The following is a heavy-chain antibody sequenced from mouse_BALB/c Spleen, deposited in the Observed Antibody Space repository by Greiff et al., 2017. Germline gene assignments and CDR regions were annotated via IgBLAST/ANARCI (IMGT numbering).Heavy chain of an antibody. D-gene: IGHD2-2*01. CDR1: SYTFTDYA. CDR2: ISTYYGNT. V-gene: IGHV1-67*01. Sequence: VMLVESGPELVRPGVSVKISCKGSSYTFTDYAMHWVKQSHAKSLEWIGVISTYYGNTNYNQKFKGKATMTVDKSSSTAYMELARLTSEDSAVYYCARNGYDGGSWFAYWGQGTLVTVSA. J-gene: IGHJ3*01. CDR3: ARNGYDGGSWFAY.